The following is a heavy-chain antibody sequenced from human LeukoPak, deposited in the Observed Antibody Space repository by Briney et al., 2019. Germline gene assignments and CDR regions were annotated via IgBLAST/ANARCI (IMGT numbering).Heavy chain of an antibody. J-gene: IGHJ4*02. V-gene: IGHV1-2*04. CDR3: VRDPSDEHGAHYDS. Sequence: GASVKVSCKASGYTFTGYYLHWVRQAPGQGLEWMGWINPGNGVTYYAQKFQGWITMARDTSISTAYMELSSLKSDDTAVYYCVRDPSDEHGAHYDSWGQGTLVTVSS. CDR1: GYTFTGYY. D-gene: IGHD4-17*01. CDR2: INPGNGVT.